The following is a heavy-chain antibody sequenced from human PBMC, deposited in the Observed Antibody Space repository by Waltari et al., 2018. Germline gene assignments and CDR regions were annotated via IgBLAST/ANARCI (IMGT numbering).Heavy chain of an antibody. CDR2: SIPIFGAP. V-gene: IGHV1-69*01. CDR3: AISTGSDWYFDL. Sequence: QVQLVQSGAEVKKPGSSVKVSCKASGDTFSNYAIAWVRQAPGQGLEWMGGSIPIFGAPKSAQKFQGRVTITADESTSTAYMALSSLRSDDTAVYYCAISTGSDWYFDLWGRGTLVTVSS. CDR1: GDTFSNYA. J-gene: IGHJ2*01. D-gene: IGHD2-8*02.